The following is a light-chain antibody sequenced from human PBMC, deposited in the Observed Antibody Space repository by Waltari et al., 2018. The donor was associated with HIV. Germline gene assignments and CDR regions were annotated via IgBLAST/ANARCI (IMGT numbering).Light chain of an antibody. CDR3: QQYNKFPLT. CDR2: RAS. V-gene: IGKV3-15*01. J-gene: IGKJ4*01. Sequence: EIVMTQSPATLSVSPGERVTLYCRASQSISSNLAWYQQKPGQAPRPLIYRASSRATGIPARFSGSGSGTEFTLTISSLQSEDFALYYCQQYNKFPLTFGGGTKVEIK. CDR1: QSISSN.